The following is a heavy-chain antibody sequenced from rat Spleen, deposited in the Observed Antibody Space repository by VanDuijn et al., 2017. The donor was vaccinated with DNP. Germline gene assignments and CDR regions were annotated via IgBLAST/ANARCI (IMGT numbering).Heavy chain of an antibody. V-gene: IGHV5-31*01. CDR1: GFAFNNYW. J-gene: IGHJ2*01. CDR2: ITTSGGNT. CDR3: ATPTN. Sequence: EVQLVESGGDLVQPGRSLKLSCVVSGFAFNNYWMTWIRQVPGEGLEWVASITTSGGNTFYPDSVKGRFTISRDDAENTLYLQMNSLRSEDTATYYCATPTNWGQGVMVTVSP. D-gene: IGHD1-7*01.